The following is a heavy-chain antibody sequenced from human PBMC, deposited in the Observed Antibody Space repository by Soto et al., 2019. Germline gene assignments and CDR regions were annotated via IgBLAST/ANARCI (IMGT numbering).Heavy chain of an antibody. J-gene: IGHJ4*02. Sequence: GESLKISCQGSGHIFSNYWIGWVRQMPGKGLEWMGIIHPGDSDTRYGPSFQGQVTITVDKSINTAYLQWSRLKASDTAIYYCARQRLWGTSGYYYFENWGQGTLVTVSS. CDR1: GHIFSNYW. CDR3: ARQRLWGTSGYYYFEN. CDR2: IHPGDSDT. V-gene: IGHV5-51*01. D-gene: IGHD3-22*01.